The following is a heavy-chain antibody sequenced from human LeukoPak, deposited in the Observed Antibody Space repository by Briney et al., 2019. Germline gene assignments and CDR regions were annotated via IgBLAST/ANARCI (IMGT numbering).Heavy chain of an antibody. CDR1: GLTFSSNA. Sequence: GGSLRLSCAASGLTFSSNAMSWVRQAPGKGLEWVSAISGSGRTTYYADSVKGRFTISGDNSKNTLYLQMNSLRAEDTAVYYCAKALGYCSGGSCRPLLDYWGQGTLVTVSS. V-gene: IGHV3-23*01. D-gene: IGHD2-15*01. J-gene: IGHJ4*02. CDR3: AKALGYCSGGSCRPLLDY. CDR2: ISGSGRTT.